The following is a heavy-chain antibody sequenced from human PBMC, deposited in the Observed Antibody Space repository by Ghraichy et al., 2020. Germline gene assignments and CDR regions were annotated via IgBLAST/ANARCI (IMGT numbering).Heavy chain of an antibody. D-gene: IGHD5-18*01. CDR1: GGSILSDTYF. CDR2: IFVGGST. CDR3: ARQAPYSPPVYGMDV. V-gene: IGHV4-39*01. Sequence: SETLSLTCTVSGGSILSDTYFWGWLRQPPGKGLGWIGCIFVGGSTHYKPSLKSRVTISADTSKNQVSPKVSSMTAADTAVYYCARQAPYSPPVYGMDVWGQGTPVTVSS. J-gene: IGHJ6*02.